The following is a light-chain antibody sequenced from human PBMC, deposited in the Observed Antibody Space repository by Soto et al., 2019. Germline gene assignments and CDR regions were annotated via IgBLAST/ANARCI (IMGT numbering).Light chain of an antibody. V-gene: IGKV1-12*01. Sequence: DLQMTQSPSSVSASAGDRVTITCRASQGISSWLAWYQQKPGEAPKLLIYAASSLQSGVPSRFSGSGSGTDFNLTISSLQPEDFATYFCQQSSTVPFTFGPGTKVGI. CDR1: QGISSW. J-gene: IGKJ3*01. CDR2: AAS. CDR3: QQSSTVPFT.